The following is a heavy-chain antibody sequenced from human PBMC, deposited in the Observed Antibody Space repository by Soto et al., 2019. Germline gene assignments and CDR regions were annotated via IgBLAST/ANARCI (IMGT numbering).Heavy chain of an antibody. J-gene: IGHJ4*02. D-gene: IGHD4-17*01. CDR1: GFTFSGYA. CDR2: IHGGGNSA. V-gene: IGHV3-23*01. Sequence: EVQLLESGGDLVQPGRSLRLSCAASGFTFSGYAMSWVRQAPGKGLEWVSVIHGGGNSAYYADSVKGRFTISRDNSKNTLSLKMSGLRGEDTAVYYCARNWGRVTTSWHFDYWGQGTLVTVSS. CDR3: ARNWGRVTTSWHFDY.